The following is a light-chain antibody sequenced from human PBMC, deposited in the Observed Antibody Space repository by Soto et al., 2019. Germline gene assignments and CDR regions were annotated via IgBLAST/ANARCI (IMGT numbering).Light chain of an antibody. CDR1: QSMSSY. Sequence: DLQMTQSPSSLSASVGDRVTITCRASQSMSSYLNWYQQKPGKAPKVLIFAASSLQSGVPSRFSGSGSGTDFTLTISSLQPEDCATYYCQQSYSTPLTFGGGTKVEIK. J-gene: IGKJ4*01. V-gene: IGKV1-39*01. CDR2: AAS. CDR3: QQSYSTPLT.